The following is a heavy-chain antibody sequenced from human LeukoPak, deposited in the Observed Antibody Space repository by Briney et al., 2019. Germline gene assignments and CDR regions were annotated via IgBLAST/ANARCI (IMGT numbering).Heavy chain of an antibody. D-gene: IGHD3-22*01. J-gene: IGHJ3*01. Sequence: SETLSLTCTVPGVSISSYYWSWIRQPPGKGLEWIGYIYYSGTTNYNPSLKSRVTISVDTSKNQFSLKLSSVTAADTAVYYCARNYFDSSAFPRAFDVWGQGTTVTVSS. CDR1: GVSISSYY. CDR3: ARNYFDSSAFPRAFDV. CDR2: IYYSGTT. V-gene: IGHV4-59*01.